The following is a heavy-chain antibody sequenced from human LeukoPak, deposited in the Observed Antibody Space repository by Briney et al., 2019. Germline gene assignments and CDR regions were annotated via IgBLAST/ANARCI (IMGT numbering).Heavy chain of an antibody. Sequence: ASVKVSCKASGYTFTGYYMHWVRQAPGQGLEWMGWINPNSGGTNYAQKFQGRVTMTRDTSINTAYMELSRLRSDDTAVYYCARVDGSSRYYYYGMDVWGQGTTVTVSS. CDR2: INPNSGGT. J-gene: IGHJ6*02. CDR1: GYTFTGYY. CDR3: ARVDGSSRYYYYGMDV. D-gene: IGHD6-6*01. V-gene: IGHV1-2*02.